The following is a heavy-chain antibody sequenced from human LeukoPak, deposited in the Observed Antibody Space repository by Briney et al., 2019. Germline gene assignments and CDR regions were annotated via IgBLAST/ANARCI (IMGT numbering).Heavy chain of an antibody. J-gene: IGHJ6*02. CDR3: ARVPYCSSTSCSRLYYYYGMDV. V-gene: IGHV4-59*01. CDR1: GGSISSYY. Sequence: SETLSLTCTVSGGSISSYYWSWIRQPPGKGLEWIGYIYYSGSTNYNPSLKSRVTISVDTSKTQFSLKLSSVTAADTAVYYCARVPYCSSTSCSRLYYYYGMDVWGQGTTVTVSS. D-gene: IGHD2-2*01. CDR2: IYYSGST.